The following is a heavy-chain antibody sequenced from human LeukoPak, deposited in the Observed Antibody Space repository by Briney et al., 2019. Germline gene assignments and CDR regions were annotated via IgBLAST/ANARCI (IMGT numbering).Heavy chain of an antibody. J-gene: IGHJ4*02. CDR1: GFTFSNAW. V-gene: IGHV3-15*07. Sequence: GGSLRLSCAASGFTFSNAWMNWVRQAPGKGLEWVGRIKSKTDGGTTDYAAPVKGRFTISRDDSKNTLYLQMNSLKTEDTAVYYCTTPPTSIFGVVNDYWGQGTLVTVSS. D-gene: IGHD3-3*01. CDR3: TTPPTSIFGVVNDY. CDR2: IKSKTDGGTT.